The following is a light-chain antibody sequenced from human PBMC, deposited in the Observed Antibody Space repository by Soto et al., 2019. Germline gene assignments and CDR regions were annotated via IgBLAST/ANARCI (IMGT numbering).Light chain of an antibody. Sequence: DIQMTQSLSSVSASVGDRVSNTCRASQGISNWLAWYQQKPGRAPKLLIYTGSSLQSGVPSRFSGTGSGTDFTLTISSLQPEDVATYYCQQANSFPLTFGGGTKVEIK. CDR1: QGISNW. J-gene: IGKJ4*01. CDR2: TGS. CDR3: QQANSFPLT. V-gene: IGKV1-12*01.